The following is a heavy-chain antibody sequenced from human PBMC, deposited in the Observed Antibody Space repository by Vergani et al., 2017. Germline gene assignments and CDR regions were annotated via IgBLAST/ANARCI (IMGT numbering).Heavy chain of an antibody. CDR3: AKDSSSWLRYFDY. D-gene: IGHD6-13*01. V-gene: IGHV3-33*06. CDR2: IWYDGSNK. Sequence: QVQLVESGGGVVQPGRSLRLSCAASGFTFSSYGMHWVRQAPGKGLEWVAVIWYDGSNKYYADSVKGRFTSSRDNSKNTLYLQMNSLRAEDTAVYYCAKDSSSWLRYFDYWGQGTLVTVSS. J-gene: IGHJ4*02. CDR1: GFTFSSYG.